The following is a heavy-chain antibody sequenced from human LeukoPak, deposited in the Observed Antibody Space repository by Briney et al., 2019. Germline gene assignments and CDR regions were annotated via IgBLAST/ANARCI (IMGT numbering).Heavy chain of an antibody. CDR3: ATGTGTHNWFDP. V-gene: IGHV3-21*01. CDR2: ISSSSSYI. Sequence: GSLRLSCAASGFTFSSYSMNWVRQAPGKGLEWVSSISSSSSYIYYADSVKGRFTISRDNAKNSLYLQMNSLRAEDTAVYYCATGTGTHNWFDPWGQGTLVTVSS. D-gene: IGHD1-1*01. CDR1: GFTFSSYS. J-gene: IGHJ5*02.